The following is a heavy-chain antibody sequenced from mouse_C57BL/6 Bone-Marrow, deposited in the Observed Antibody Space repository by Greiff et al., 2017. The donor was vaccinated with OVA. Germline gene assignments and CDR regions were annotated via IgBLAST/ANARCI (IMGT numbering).Heavy chain of an antibody. Sequence: QVQLQQSGPGLVAPSPSLSITCTVSGFSLTSYGVDWVRQPPGKGLEWLGVIWGGGSTNYNSALMSRLSISKDNSKSQVFLKMNSLQTDDTAMYYCAKRPRPNYYGSSYDWYFDIWGTGTTVTVSS. D-gene: IGHD1-1*01. J-gene: IGHJ1*03. CDR2: IWGGGST. CDR1: GFSLTSYG. CDR3: AKRPRPNYYGSSYDWYFDI. V-gene: IGHV2-9*01.